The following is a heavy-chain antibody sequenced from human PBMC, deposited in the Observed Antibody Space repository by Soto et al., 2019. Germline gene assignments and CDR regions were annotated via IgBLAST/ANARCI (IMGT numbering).Heavy chain of an antibody. V-gene: IGHV4-59*01. Sequence: PSETLSLTCTVSGGSISSYYWSWVRQPPGKGQEWIGYIYYSGSTNYNPSLKSRVTISVDTSKNQFSLKLSSVTAADTAVYYCASFNIAVTRFYYNGTVGWGRRTTVTVFS. D-gene: IGHD2-15*01. CDR2: IYYSGST. CDR3: ASFNIAVTRFYYNGTVG. J-gene: IGHJ6*02. CDR1: GGSISSYY.